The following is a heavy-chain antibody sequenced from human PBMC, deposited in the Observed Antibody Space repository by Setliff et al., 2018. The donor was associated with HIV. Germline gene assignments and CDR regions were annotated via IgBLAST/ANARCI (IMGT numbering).Heavy chain of an antibody. V-gene: IGHV4-4*07. CDR3: ASAGSGTRAPPRY. J-gene: IGHJ4*02. D-gene: IGHD1-1*01. Sequence: KPSETLSLTCTVSGGSISSYYWSWIRQPAGKGLEWIGHIYISGSTNYNPSFNSRVTMSVDTSKNQFSLRLTSVTAADTAVYYCASAGSGTRAPPRYWGQGTLVTVSS. CDR2: IYISGST. CDR1: GGSISSYY.